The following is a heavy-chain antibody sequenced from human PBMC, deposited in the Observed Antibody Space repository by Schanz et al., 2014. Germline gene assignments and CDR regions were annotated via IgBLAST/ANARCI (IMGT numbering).Heavy chain of an antibody. V-gene: IGHV3-33*01. J-gene: IGHJ4*02. CDR2: IWYNGSNK. Sequence: QVQLVESGGGVVQPGRSLRLSCAASGFTFSKYGVHWVRQAPGKGLEWVAVIWYNGSNKYYADSVRGRFTISRDNSKNTLFLLMINRLAEDTTVYYCAVDEVGASSYFDYWGQGTLVTVSS. D-gene: IGHD1-26*01. CDR3: AVDEVGASSYFDY. CDR1: GFTFSKYG.